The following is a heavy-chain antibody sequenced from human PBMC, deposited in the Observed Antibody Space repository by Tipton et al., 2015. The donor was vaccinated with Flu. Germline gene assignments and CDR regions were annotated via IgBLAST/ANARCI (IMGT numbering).Heavy chain of an antibody. J-gene: IGHJ5*02. CDR2: ILYSGSA. V-gene: IGHV4-59*01. CDR1: GLTLSTFA. D-gene: IGHD3-10*01. Sequence: LRLSCATSGLTLSTFAMSWVRQAPGKGLEWIGNILYSGSANYNPSLESRLTISVDTSKNQFSLRLTSVTAADTAIYYCARVRVGRGSFQWFDLWGQGTLVTVSS. CDR3: ARVRVGRGSFQWFDL.